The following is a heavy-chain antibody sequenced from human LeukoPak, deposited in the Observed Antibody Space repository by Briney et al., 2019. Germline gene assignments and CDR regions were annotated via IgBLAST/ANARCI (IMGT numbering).Heavy chain of an antibody. Sequence: GGSLRLSCAACGFTFSSYWMSWVRQAPGKGMEWVANIKQDGSEKYYVDSVKGRFTISRDNAKNSLYLQMNSLRAEDTAVYYCARRVGYCSSTSCYGAFDIRGQGTMVTVSS. V-gene: IGHV3-7*01. J-gene: IGHJ3*02. CDR3: ARRVGYCSSTSCYGAFDI. D-gene: IGHD2-2*01. CDR1: GFTFSSYW. CDR2: IKQDGSEK.